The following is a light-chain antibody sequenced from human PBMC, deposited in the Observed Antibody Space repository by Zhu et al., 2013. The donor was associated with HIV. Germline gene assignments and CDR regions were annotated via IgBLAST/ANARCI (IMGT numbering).Light chain of an antibody. CDR2: KAS. V-gene: IGKV1-5*03. CDR1: DSIETW. CDR3: QQYNRSPIT. J-gene: IGKJ5*01. Sequence: IQMTQSPSTLSASVGDRVTITCRASDSIETWLAWYQQKPGKAPNLLIFKASSLETGVPFRFSGSGSGTEFTLIINSLQPDDFATYYCQQYNRSPITFGQGTRLEIK.